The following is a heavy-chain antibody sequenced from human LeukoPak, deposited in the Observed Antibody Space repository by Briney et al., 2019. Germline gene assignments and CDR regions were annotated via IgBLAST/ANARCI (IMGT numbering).Heavy chain of an antibody. CDR2: ISGSGGST. D-gene: IGHD3-22*01. V-gene: IGHV3-23*01. CDR3: AKSIVYYDSSGYYFDY. J-gene: IGHJ4*02. Sequence: GGSLRLSCAASGFTFSSYAMSWVRQAPGKGLEWVSAISGSGGSTYYADSVKGRLTISRDNSKNTLYLQMDSLRAEDTAVYYCAKSIVYYDSSGYYFDYWGQGTLVTVSS. CDR1: GFTFSSYA.